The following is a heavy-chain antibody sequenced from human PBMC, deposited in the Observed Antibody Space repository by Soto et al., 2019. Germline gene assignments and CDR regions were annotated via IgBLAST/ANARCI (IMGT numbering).Heavy chain of an antibody. D-gene: IGHD3-10*01. CDR3: ARHRIEVVWRGFDF. J-gene: IGHJ4*02. Sequence: SETLSLTCAVSGASISSGGYYWSWIRQPPGKGLQWIGSSSYNGGTFYNPSLKGRVVISFDTSKKQSSLQVTSVTAADTAVYFCARHRIEVVWRGFDFWGQGSPVTVS. CDR1: GASISSGGYY. V-gene: IGHV4-39*01. CDR2: SSYNGGT.